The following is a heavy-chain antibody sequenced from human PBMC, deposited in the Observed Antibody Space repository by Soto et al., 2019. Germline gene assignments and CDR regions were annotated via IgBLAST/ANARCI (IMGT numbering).Heavy chain of an antibody. CDR3: ARDTRGYSGYVYYYYYGMDV. Sequence: GGCLRLSCAASGFTFSSYSMNWVRQAPGKGLEWVSSISSSSSYIYYADSVKGRFTISRDNAKNSLYLQMNSLRAEDTAVYYCARDTRGYSGYVYYYYYGMDVWGQGTTVTVSS. CDR1: GFTFSSYS. J-gene: IGHJ6*02. V-gene: IGHV3-21*01. D-gene: IGHD5-12*01. CDR2: ISSSSSYI.